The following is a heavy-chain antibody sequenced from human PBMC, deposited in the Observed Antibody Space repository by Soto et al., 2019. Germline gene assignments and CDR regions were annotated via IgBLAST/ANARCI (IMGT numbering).Heavy chain of an antibody. CDR3: ARVVLTSTRGAFDA. V-gene: IGHV4-4*02. Sequence: QVQLQESGPGLVKPSGTLSLTCAVSGGSISSIHWWTWVRQSPGKGLEYIGEISHSGTSNSNPSLKSRVNLSVDTSKIQFSLTLTSVTSADTAVYYGARVVLTSTRGAFDAWGQGTLV. D-gene: IGHD5-12*01. CDR1: GGSISSIHW. CDR2: ISHSGTS. J-gene: IGHJ3*01.